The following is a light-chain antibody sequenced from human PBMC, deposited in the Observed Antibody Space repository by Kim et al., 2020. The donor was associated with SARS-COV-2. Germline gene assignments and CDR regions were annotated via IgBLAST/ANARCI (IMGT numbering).Light chain of an antibody. Sequence: STSVGDRVTITCRAGQSIGRWLAWYQQKPGEAPKVLIHTASTLKNGVPSRFSGSGSGTDFALTISSLQPEDSATYYCQQHNTYPYTFGQGTKLEIK. CDR3: QQHNTYPYT. CDR2: TAS. V-gene: IGKV1-9*01. CDR1: QSIGRW. J-gene: IGKJ2*01.